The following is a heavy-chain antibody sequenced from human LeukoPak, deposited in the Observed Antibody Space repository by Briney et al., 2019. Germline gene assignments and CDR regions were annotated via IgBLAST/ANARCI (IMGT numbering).Heavy chain of an antibody. CDR3: ARDAKTAAFDY. V-gene: IGHV1-3*01. J-gene: IGHJ4*02. D-gene: IGHD2-21*02. CDR2: INAGNGNT. CDR1: GYTFTGYA. Sequence: ASVKVSCKASGYTFTGYAMHWVRQAPGQRLEWMGWINAGNGNTKYSQKFQGRVTITRDTSASTAYMELSSLRSEDTAVYYCARDAKTAAFDYWGQGTLVTVSS.